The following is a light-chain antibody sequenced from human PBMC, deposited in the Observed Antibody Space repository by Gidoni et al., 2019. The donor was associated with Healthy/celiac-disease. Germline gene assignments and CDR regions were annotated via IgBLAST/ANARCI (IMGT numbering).Light chain of an antibody. CDR3: QQRSNWPPT. Sequence: EIVYTQSTATLSLSPGESPTLPSRASQSVSSYLAWYQQKPGQAPRLLIYDASNRATGIPARFSGSGSGTDFTLTISSLEPEDFAVYYCQQRSNWPPTFGQGTKLEIK. J-gene: IGKJ2*01. CDR2: DAS. V-gene: IGKV3-11*01. CDR1: QSVSSY.